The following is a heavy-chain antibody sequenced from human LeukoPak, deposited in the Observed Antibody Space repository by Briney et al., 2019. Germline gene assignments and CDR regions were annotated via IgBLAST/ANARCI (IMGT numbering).Heavy chain of an antibody. CDR3: ARCPKDYYDSSGYGSHAFDI. Sequence: ASVELSCKASGGTFSSYAISWVRQAPGQGLEWMGGIIPIFGTANYAQKFQGRVTTTADESTSTAYMELSSLRSEDTAVYYCARCPKDYYDSSGYGSHAFDIWGQGTMVTVSS. CDR2: IIPIFGTA. CDR1: GGTFSSYA. D-gene: IGHD3-22*01. V-gene: IGHV1-69*13. J-gene: IGHJ3*02.